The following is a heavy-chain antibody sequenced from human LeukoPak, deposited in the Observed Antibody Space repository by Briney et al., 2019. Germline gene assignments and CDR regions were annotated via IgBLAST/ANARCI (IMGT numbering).Heavy chain of an antibody. CDR1: GGSISPYY. CDR2: IYYSGGT. Sequence: PSETLSLTCTVSGGSISPYYWSWIRQPPGKGLEWIGYIYYSGGTNYNPSLRSRVTISVDTSKNQLSLKLSSVTAADTAVYYCARIVPYNYGYIDYWGQGTLVTVSS. D-gene: IGHD5-18*01. J-gene: IGHJ4*02. CDR3: ARIVPYNYGYIDY. V-gene: IGHV4-59*01.